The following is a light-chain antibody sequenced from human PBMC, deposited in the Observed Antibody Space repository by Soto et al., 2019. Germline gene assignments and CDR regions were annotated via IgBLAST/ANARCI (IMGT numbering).Light chain of an antibody. Sequence: GNNIGSKSVHWYQQKPGQAPVLVVYDDSDRPSGIPERFSGSNSGNTATLTISRVEAGDEADYYCQVWDSSSDHSYVFATGSKVTVL. CDR3: QVWDSSSDHSYV. CDR2: DDS. V-gene: IGLV3-21*02. J-gene: IGLJ1*01. CDR1: NIGSKS.